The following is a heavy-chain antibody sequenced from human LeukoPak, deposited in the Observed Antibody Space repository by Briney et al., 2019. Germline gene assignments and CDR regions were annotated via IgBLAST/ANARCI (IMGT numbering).Heavy chain of an antibody. V-gene: IGHV4-38-2*02. CDR2: IYHTGST. J-gene: IGHJ4*02. D-gene: IGHD5-24*01. CDR3: AKSQWLAFDY. Sequence: SETLSLTCTVSGYSISSGYYWGWIRQPPGKGLEWIGSIYHTGSTYYNPSLKSRVTISVDTSRNQISLSLSSVTAADTAVYFCAKSQWLAFDYWGQGTLVTVSS. CDR1: GYSISSGYY.